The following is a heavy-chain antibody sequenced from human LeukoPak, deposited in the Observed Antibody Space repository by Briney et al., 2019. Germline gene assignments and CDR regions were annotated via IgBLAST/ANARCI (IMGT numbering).Heavy chain of an antibody. V-gene: IGHV1-2*02. CDR1: GYTFNGYY. CDR2: INPNSGGT. Sequence: SVKLSCKASGYTFNGYYMHWVRQAPGHGLEWMGWINPNSGGTNYAQKFQGRVTMTRDTSISTAYMELSRLRSDDTAVYYCARGMEPYYYMDVWGKGTTVTVSS. CDR3: ARGMEPYYYMDV. J-gene: IGHJ6*03. D-gene: IGHD1-26*01.